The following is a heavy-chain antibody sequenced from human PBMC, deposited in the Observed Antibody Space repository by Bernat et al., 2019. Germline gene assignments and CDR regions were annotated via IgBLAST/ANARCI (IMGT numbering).Heavy chain of an antibody. D-gene: IGHD2-2*01. CDR1: GGSISSYY. CDR3: ARVATFMPEQYYFDY. J-gene: IGHJ4*02. V-gene: IGHV4-59*01. Sequence: QVQLQESGPGLVKPSETLSLTCTVSGGSISSYYWSWIRQPPGKGLEWIGYIYYSGSTNYNPSPKSRVTISVDTSKNQFSLKLSSVTAADTAVYYCARVATFMPEQYYFDYWGQGTLVTVSS. CDR2: IYYSGST.